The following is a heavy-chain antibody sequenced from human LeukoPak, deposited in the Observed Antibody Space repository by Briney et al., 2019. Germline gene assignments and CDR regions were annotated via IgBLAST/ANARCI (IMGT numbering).Heavy chain of an antibody. Sequence: PSETLSLTCTVSGSSFSTYYWTWIRQPPGKGLEWIGYIYYSGSTDYNPSLRSRVTISVDAPKNQFSLKLRSVTAADTAVYYCARDSGTTGEVKFDSWGQGILVTVSS. J-gene: IGHJ5*01. CDR1: GSSFSTYY. CDR2: IYYSGST. V-gene: IGHV4-59*12. D-gene: IGHD3-10*01. CDR3: ARDSGTTGEVKFDS.